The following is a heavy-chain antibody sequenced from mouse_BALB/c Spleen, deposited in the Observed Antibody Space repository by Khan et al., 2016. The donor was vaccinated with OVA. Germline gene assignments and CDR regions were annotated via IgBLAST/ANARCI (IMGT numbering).Heavy chain of an antibody. J-gene: IGHJ3*01. D-gene: IGHD2-14*01. Sequence: EVQLQESGPGLVKPSQSLSLTCTVTGYSITSDYAWNWIRQFPGNKLEWMGYINYSGNTSYHPSLKSRISITRDTSKNQFFLQLNSVTTEDTATYYCARGVRRTYWGQGTLVTVSA. CDR3: ARGVRRTY. CDR1: GYSITSDYA. CDR2: INYSGNT. V-gene: IGHV3-2*02.